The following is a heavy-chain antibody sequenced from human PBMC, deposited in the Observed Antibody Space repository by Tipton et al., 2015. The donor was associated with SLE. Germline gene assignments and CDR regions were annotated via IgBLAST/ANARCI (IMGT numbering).Heavy chain of an antibody. CDR2: INHSGST. CDR1: GGSFSGYY. V-gene: IGHV4-34*01. Sequence: AGLVKPSQTLSLTCAVYGGSFSGYYWSWIRQPPGKGLEWIGEINHSGSTNYNPSLKSRVTISVDTSKNQFSLKLSSVTAADTAVYYCARDDETGDYIDYWGQGALVTVSS. CDR3: ARDDETGDYIDY. J-gene: IGHJ4*02.